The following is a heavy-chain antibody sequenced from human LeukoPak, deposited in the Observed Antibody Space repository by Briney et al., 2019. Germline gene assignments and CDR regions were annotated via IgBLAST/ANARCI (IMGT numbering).Heavy chain of an antibody. Sequence: SETLSLTCTVSGGSISSYYWSWIRQPAGKGLEWIGRIYTSGSTNYNPSLKSRVTMSVDTSKNQFSLKLSSVTAADTAVYYCAHSMWYSGSYYDYAFDIWGQGTMVTVSS. J-gene: IGHJ3*02. CDR1: GGSISSYY. CDR2: IYTSGST. V-gene: IGHV4-4*07. CDR3: AHSMWYSGSYYDYAFDI. D-gene: IGHD1-26*01.